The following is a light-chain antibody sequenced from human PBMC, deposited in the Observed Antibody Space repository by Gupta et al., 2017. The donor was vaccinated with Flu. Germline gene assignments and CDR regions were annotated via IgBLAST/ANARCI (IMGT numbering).Light chain of an antibody. CDR3: QLYESYLGYS. J-gene: IGKJ2*03. V-gene: IGKV1-5*03. CDR1: QSISNW. Sequence: DIQMTQSPSALSASVGDRVTITCRSSQSISNWLAWYQQKPGKAPKLLIYKVSSLQSGVPSRFSGSGYGTEFTLTISSRQPDDSASYYCQLYESYLGYSFGQGTKLEIK. CDR2: KVS.